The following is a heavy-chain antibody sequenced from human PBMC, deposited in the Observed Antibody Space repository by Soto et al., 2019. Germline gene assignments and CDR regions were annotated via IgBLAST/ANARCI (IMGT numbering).Heavy chain of an antibody. Sequence: EVQLVESGGGLVQPGGSLRLSCAASGFTFSSYWMHWVRQAPGKGLVWVSRINSDGSSTSYADSVKGRFTISRDNAKNTLYLQMNSLRAEDTAVYYCARGGYDSGGELYYYYGMDVWGQGTTVTVSS. V-gene: IGHV3-74*01. CDR1: GFTFSSYW. J-gene: IGHJ6*02. D-gene: IGHD5-12*01. CDR3: ARGGYDSGGELYYYYGMDV. CDR2: INSDGSST.